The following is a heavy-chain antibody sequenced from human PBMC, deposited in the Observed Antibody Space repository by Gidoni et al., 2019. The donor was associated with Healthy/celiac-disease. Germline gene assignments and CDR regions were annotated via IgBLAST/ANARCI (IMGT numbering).Heavy chain of an antibody. CDR2: SNPNSGGT. D-gene: IGHD3-22*01. CDR1: GYTFPGYY. J-gene: IGHJ3*02. CDR3: ARGDSSGYFAAFDI. Sequence: QVQLVQSGAEVKKPGASVQVSCKASGYTFPGYYMHWVRQAPGQGLEWMGWSNPNSGGTNYAQKFQGWVTMTRDTSISTAYMELSRLRSDDTAVYYWARGDSSGYFAAFDIWGQGTMVTVSS. V-gene: IGHV1-2*04.